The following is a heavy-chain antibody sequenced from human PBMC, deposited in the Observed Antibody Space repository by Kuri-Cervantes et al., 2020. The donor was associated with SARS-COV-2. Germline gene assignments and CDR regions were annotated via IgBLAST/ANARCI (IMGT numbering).Heavy chain of an antibody. V-gene: IGHV3-21*05. Sequence: GGSLRLSCAASGFTFSSYAMSWVRQAPGKGLEWVSYISSSSSFIYYADSVKGRFTISRDNAKNSLYLQMNSLRAEDTAVYYCARRGWGSYYFDYWGQGTLVTVSS. J-gene: IGHJ4*02. CDR1: GFTFSSYA. CDR2: ISSSSSFI. CDR3: ARRGWGSYYFDY. D-gene: IGHD3-16*01.